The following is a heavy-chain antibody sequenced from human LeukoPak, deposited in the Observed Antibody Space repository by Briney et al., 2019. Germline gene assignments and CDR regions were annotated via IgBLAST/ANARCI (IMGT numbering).Heavy chain of an antibody. D-gene: IGHD2-2*01. V-gene: IGHV1-69*01. CDR3: ARSRPSYCSGTSCFGDYYYYGMDV. Sequence: SVKVSCKASGGTFSSYAISWVRQAPGQGLEWMGGIIPIFGTANYAQKFQGRVTITADESTSTAYMELSSLRSEDTAVYYCARSRPSYCSGTSCFGDYYYYGMDVWGKGTTVTISS. J-gene: IGHJ6*04. CDR1: GGTFSSYA. CDR2: IIPIFGTA.